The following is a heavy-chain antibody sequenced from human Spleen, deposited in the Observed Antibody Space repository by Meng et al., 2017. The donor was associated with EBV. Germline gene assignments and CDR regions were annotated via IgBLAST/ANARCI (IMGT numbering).Heavy chain of an antibody. D-gene: IGHD4-17*01. CDR3: ARDNDYANYEFDY. V-gene: IGHV3-21*01. CDR1: GLSFSRYS. J-gene: IGHJ4*02. CDR2: ISGTSTYI. Sequence: EVXVVESGGXLVKPGGSLRLSCAASGLSFSRYSMSWVRQAPGKGLEWVSSISGTSTYIYYADSVKGRFTISRDNGKNSVYLQMSSLRAEDTAVYYCARDNDYANYEFDYWGQGTLVTVSS.